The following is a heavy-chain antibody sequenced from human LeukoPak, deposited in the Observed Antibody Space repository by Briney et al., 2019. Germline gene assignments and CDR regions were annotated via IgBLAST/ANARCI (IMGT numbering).Heavy chain of an antibody. V-gene: IGHV4-59*01. D-gene: IGHD2-2*01. CDR1: GGSISSYS. CDR2: IYDSGTT. Sequence: SETLSLTCTVSGGSISSYSWHWIRQPPGKGLEWMGYIYDSGTTAYNPSLKSRVTVSVDTSKNQFSLKLSSVTAADTAVYYCAREDCSSTRCSWAFDIWGQGTMVTVSS. J-gene: IGHJ3*02. CDR3: AREDCSSTRCSWAFDI.